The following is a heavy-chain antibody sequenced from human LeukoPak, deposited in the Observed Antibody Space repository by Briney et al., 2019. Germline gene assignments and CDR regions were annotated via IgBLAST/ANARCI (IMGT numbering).Heavy chain of an antibody. J-gene: IGHJ4*02. D-gene: IGHD6-19*01. CDR1: GFTFSGSA. CDR2: IRSKANSYAT. Sequence: GGSLRLSCAASGFTFSGSAMHWVRQASGKGLEWVGRIRSKANSYATAYAASVKSRFTISRDDSKNTAYLQMNSLKTEDTAVYYCTFIAVAGTDYWGQGTLVTVSS. V-gene: IGHV3-73*01. CDR3: TFIAVAGTDY.